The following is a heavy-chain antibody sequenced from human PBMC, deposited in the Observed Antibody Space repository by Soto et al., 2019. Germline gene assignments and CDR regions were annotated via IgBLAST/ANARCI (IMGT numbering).Heavy chain of an antibody. V-gene: IGHV3-21*06. CDR2: ISSTTNYI. Sequence: EVQLVESGGGLVKPGGSLRLSCAASWFTFTRYSMNWVRQTPGKGLDCVSSISSTTNYIYYGDSMKGRFTISRDNAKNSLYLEMNSPRAEDTAVYYCARESEDLTSNFDYWGQGTLVTVAA. J-gene: IGHJ4*02. CDR1: WFTFTRYS. CDR3: ARESEDLTSNFDY.